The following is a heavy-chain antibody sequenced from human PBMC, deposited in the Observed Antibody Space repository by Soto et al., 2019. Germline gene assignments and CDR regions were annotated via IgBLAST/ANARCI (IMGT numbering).Heavy chain of an antibody. Sequence: EVQLVESGGGLVKPGGSLTLSCAASGFTFSNAWMSWVRQAPGKGLEWVGRIKSKTDGGTTDYAAPVKGRFTISRDDSKNTLYLQMNSLKTEDTAVYYCTTDSGFDYGSGQAYWGQGTLVTVSS. CDR2: IKSKTDGGTT. CDR1: GFTFSNAW. V-gene: IGHV3-15*01. J-gene: IGHJ4*02. D-gene: IGHD5-12*01. CDR3: TTDSGFDYGSGQAY.